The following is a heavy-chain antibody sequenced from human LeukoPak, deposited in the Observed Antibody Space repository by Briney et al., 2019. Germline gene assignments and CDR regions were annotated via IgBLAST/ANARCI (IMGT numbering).Heavy chain of an antibody. V-gene: IGHV4-59*01. CDR2: TYYIGSP. CDR1: GGSINSYY. Sequence: SETLSLTCSVSGGSINSYYLRWIRQSPGKGLEWIGYTYYIGSPTYNPSFKSRGTISVDTTKSQFSLRLTSVTAADTAAYYCSGRAIAVSMREYWGQGTLVTVCS. CDR3: SGRAIAVSMREY. J-gene: IGHJ4*02. D-gene: IGHD5/OR15-5a*01.